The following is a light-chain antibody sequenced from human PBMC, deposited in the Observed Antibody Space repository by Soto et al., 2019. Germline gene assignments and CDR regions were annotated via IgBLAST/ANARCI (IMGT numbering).Light chain of an antibody. J-gene: IGKJ5*01. V-gene: IGKV1-39*01. CDR2: AAS. CDR1: QSISNY. Sequence: DIQMTQSPSSLSASVGDRVTLTCRASQSISNYLSWYQQKPGKAPKLLINAASTLQSGVPSRFSGSGSGTDFTLTISRLETEDFEVYYCQQRSNWPITFGQGTRLEIK. CDR3: QQRSNWPIT.